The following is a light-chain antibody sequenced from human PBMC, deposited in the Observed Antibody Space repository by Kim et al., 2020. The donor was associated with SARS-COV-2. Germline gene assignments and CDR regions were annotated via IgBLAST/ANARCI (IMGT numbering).Light chain of an antibody. CDR3: QQYGNSPHT. Sequence: EIVLTQSPGTLSLSPGERATLSCRASLSVSSSYLAWYQQKPGQAPRLLIYGASSRATGVPDRFSGSGSGTDFTLTITRLEPEDFAVYYCQQYGNSPHTFGQGTKVDIK. CDR2: GAS. CDR1: LSVSSSY. J-gene: IGKJ1*01. V-gene: IGKV3-20*01.